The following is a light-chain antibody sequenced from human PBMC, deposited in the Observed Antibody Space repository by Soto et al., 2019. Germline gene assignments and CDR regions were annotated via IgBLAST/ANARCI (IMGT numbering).Light chain of an antibody. Sequence: DIQMTQSPSSVTASVGDRVITTCRASQNIASRLAWYQQESGKAPKLLIYDATILQSGVPSRFSGSGSGTDFTLTISSLQPEDFATYYCQQAFGFPPAFGQGTKL. CDR2: DAT. V-gene: IGKV1-12*01. J-gene: IGKJ2*01. CDR1: QNIASR. CDR3: QQAFGFPPA.